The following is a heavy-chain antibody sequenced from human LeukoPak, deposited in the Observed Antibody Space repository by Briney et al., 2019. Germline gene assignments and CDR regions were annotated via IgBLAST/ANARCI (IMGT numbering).Heavy chain of an antibody. CDR2: LTQSGST. Sequence: SETLSLTCAVYRGSFSGYCWSWIRQPPGKGLGWIGELTQSGSTNYNPSLKSRVTMSLDRSKNQLSLKLSSGTAADTAVYYCARGKGWSTYYYYYGMDVWGQGTTVIVSS. CDR3: ARGKGWSTYYYYYGMDV. D-gene: IGHD2-15*01. CDR1: RGSFSGYC. J-gene: IGHJ6*02. V-gene: IGHV4-34*01.